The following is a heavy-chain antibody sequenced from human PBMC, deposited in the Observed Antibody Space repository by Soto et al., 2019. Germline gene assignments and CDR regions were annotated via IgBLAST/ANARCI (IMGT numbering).Heavy chain of an antibody. Sequence: SETLSLTCAVSGYSISSSNWWGWIRQPPGKGLEWIGYIYYSGTTYYNPSLKSRVTMSVDTSKNQFSLKLTSVTAEDTAVYYCARDLASTTIPNYWGQGTLVTVSS. CDR3: ARDLASTTIPNY. D-gene: IGHD4-17*01. J-gene: IGHJ4*02. CDR2: IYYSGTT. CDR1: GYSISSSNW. V-gene: IGHV4-28*03.